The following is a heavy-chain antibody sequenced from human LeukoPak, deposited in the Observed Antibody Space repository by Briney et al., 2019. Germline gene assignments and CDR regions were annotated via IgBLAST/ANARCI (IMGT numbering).Heavy chain of an antibody. Sequence: GASVKVSCKASGYTFTSNYMHWVRQAPGQGLEWMGIINPSGGSTSYAQKFQGRVTMTRDMSTSTAYMELSSLRSDDTAVYYCARDRLGGYSYANYYFDYWGQGTLVTVSS. CDR3: ARDRLGGYSYANYYFDY. D-gene: IGHD5-18*01. CDR1: GYTFTSNY. J-gene: IGHJ4*02. CDR2: INPSGGST. V-gene: IGHV1-46*01.